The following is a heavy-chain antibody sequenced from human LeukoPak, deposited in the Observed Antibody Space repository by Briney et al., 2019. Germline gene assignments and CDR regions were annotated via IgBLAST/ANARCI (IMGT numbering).Heavy chain of an antibody. V-gene: IGHV3-9*01. CDR2: ISYNSGSR. D-gene: IGHD6-13*01. CDR1: GFTFRSYA. J-gene: IGHJ4*02. CDR3: AKDIEGPSPPAAAGFDS. Sequence: GGSLRLSCAASGFTFRSYAMNWVRQAPGKGLEWVSGISYNSGSRGYADSVKGRFIISRDNAKNSLYLQMNSLRVDDTALYFCAKDIEGPSPPAAAGFDSWGQGTLVTVSS.